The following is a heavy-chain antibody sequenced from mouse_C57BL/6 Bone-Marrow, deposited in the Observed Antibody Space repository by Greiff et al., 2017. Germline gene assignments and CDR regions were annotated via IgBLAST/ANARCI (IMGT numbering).Heavy chain of an antibody. V-gene: IGHV2-9*01. J-gene: IGHJ4*01. Sequence: QVQLKESVPGLVAPSQSLSITCTVSGFSLTSYGVDWVRQPPGKGLEWLGVIWGGGSTNYNSALMSRLSISKDNSKSPVFLKMNSLQTDDTAMYYCAKLENDGYPSYAMDYWGQGTSVTVSS. CDR1: GFSLTSYG. D-gene: IGHD2-3*01. CDR2: IWGGGST. CDR3: AKLENDGYPSYAMDY.